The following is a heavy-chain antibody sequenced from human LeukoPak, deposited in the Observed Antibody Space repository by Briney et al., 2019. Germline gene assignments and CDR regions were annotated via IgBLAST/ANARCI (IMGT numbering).Heavy chain of an antibody. V-gene: IGHV4-59*01. CDR3: ATNTGTVFDY. Sequence: KPSETLSLTCSVSSGFITAYYWSWIRQPPGKGLEWIGYVYYSGSTEYNPSLRSRVTISLDMSTHQFSLNLTSVTAADTAVYYCATNTGTVFDYWGQGALVTASS. D-gene: IGHD7-27*01. J-gene: IGHJ4*02. CDR2: VYYSGST. CDR1: SGFITAYY.